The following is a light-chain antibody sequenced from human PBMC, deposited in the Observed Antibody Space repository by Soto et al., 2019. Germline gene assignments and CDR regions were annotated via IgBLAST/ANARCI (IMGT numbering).Light chain of an antibody. CDR3: QQYKIPST. CDR2: DVS. Sequence: DIQMTQSPSSLSASVGDTVTITCRASERVAKWLAWYHQKPGNAPKVLIYDVSKLGSGVPSRFSGSGSETEFTPTSTVQQQEDSANYFRQQYKIPSTFGQGTKVEV. J-gene: IGKJ1*01. V-gene: IGKV1-5*01. CDR1: ERVAKW.